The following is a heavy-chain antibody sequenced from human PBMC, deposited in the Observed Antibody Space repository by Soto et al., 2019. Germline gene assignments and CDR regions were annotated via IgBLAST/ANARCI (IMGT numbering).Heavy chain of an antibody. CDR3: ARIECTGSGYYRGMDV. Sequence: QTRSLTCVISGDSVSSNSAGGNWIRQSPPRGVEWLGRTFYRLKWYNDSAVSLKGRISINADTSKNQFSLQLNAVTPEDTAVYYCARIECTGSGYYRGMDVWGQGTTVTVSS. J-gene: IGHJ6*02. CDR2: TFYRLKWYN. D-gene: IGHD2-8*02. V-gene: IGHV6-1*01. CDR1: GDSVSSNSAG.